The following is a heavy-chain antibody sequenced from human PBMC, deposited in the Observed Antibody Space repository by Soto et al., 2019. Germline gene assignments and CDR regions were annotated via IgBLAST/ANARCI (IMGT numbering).Heavy chain of an antibody. CDR1: GGSISSGGYY. D-gene: IGHD4-17*01. V-gene: IGHV4-31*03. CDR3: ARSTSVTYGAFDI. Sequence: QVQLQESGPGLVKPSQTLSLTCTVSGGSISSGGYYWSWIRQHPGKGLEWIGYIYYSGSTYYNPSLMSRVTVSLDTFKNQFSMKLSSVAAADTVVYYCARSTSVTYGAFDIWGQGTMVTVSS. J-gene: IGHJ3*02. CDR2: IYYSGST.